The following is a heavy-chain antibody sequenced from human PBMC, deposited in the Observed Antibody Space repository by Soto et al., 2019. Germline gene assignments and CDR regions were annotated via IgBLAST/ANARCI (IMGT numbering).Heavy chain of an antibody. D-gene: IGHD2-15*01. V-gene: IGHV6-1*01. CDR2: TYYRSRWYS. J-gene: IGHJ6*02. CDR3: ARSEEDSDYYYYGMDV. Sequence: SQTLSLTCVGTGDTVSSNSVAWNWVRQSPSRGLEWLGRTYYRSRWYSDYAVSVRSRIDINADTSKNQVSLQLNSVTPEDTAVYYCARSEEDSDYYYYGMDVWGQGTTVTVSS. CDR1: GDTVSSNSVA.